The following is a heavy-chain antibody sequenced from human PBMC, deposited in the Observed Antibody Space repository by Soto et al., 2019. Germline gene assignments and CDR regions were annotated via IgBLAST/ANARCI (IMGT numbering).Heavy chain of an antibody. V-gene: IGHV1-69*06. J-gene: IGHJ4*02. CDR3: ARSPYRYSSGWYSAY. Sequence: SVKVSCKASGGTFSSYAISWLRQAPGQGLEWMGGIIPIFGTANYAQKFQGRVTITADKSTSTAYMELSSLRSEDTAVYYCARSPYRYSSGWYSAYWGQGTLVTVPS. CDR1: GGTFSSYA. D-gene: IGHD6-19*01. CDR2: IIPIFGTA.